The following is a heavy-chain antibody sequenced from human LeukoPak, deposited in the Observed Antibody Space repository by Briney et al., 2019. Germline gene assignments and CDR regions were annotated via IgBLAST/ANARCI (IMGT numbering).Heavy chain of an antibody. D-gene: IGHD3-22*01. CDR1: GGTFSSYA. CDR3: ARDRIDSNRYFDY. CDR2: IIPIFGTA. V-gene: IGHV1-69*06. J-gene: IGHJ4*02. Sequence: GSSVKVSCKASGGTFSSYAISWVRQAPGQGLEWMGRIIPIFGTANYAQRFQGRVTITADKSTSTAYMELSSLRSEDTAVYYCARDRIDSNRYFDYWGQGTLVTVSS.